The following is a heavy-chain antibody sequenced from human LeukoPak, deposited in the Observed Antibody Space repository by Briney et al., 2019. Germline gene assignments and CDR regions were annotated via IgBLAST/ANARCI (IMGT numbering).Heavy chain of an antibody. V-gene: IGHV4-61*01. CDR1: GGSVSSGSYY. Sequence: PSETLSLTCTVSGGSVSSGSYYWSWIRQPPGKGLEWIGYIYYSGSTNYNPSLKSRVTISVDTSKNQFSLKRSSVTAADTAVYYCARDRRLRGCSGGSCSGFDYWGQGTLVTVSS. D-gene: IGHD2-15*01. CDR3: ARDRRLRGCSGGSCSGFDY. CDR2: IYYSGST. J-gene: IGHJ4*02.